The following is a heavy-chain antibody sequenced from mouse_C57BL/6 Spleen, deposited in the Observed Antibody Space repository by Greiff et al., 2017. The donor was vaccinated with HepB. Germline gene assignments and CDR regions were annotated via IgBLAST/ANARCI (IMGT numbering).Heavy chain of an antibody. Sequence: VQLQQSDAELVKPGASVKLSCKVSGYTFTDHIIHWMKQRPEQGLEWIGHIYPSDGSTKYNEKFKGKATLTVDKSSSTAYMQLNSLTSEDSAVYFCAKGCCGYDGGFDYWGQGTTLTVSS. D-gene: IGHD2-2*01. CDR3: AKGCCGYDGGFDY. CDR1: GYTFTDHI. CDR2: IYPSDGST. J-gene: IGHJ2*01. V-gene: IGHV1-78*01.